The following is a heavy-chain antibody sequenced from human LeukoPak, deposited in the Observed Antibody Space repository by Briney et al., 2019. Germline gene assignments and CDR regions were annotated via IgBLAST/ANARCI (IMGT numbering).Heavy chain of an antibody. CDR1: GFTFSSYW. Sequence: GGSLRLSCAASGFTFSSYWMSWVRQAPGKGLEWVANIKQDGSEKYCVDSVKGRFTISRDNAKNSLYLQMNSLRAEDTAVYYCARDTPFGYVYGGKSVGFYFDYWGQGTLVTVSS. J-gene: IGHJ4*02. D-gene: IGHD4-23*01. V-gene: IGHV3-7*01. CDR2: IKQDGSEK. CDR3: ARDTPFGYVYGGKSVGFYFDY.